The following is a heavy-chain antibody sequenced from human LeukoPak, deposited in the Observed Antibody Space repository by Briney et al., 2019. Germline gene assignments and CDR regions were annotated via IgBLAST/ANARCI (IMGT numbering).Heavy chain of an antibody. D-gene: IGHD2/OR15-2a*01. CDR1: GGSISTSAFY. V-gene: IGHV4-39*01. Sequence: PSETLSLTCTVSGGSISTSAFYWGWIRQPPGKGLEWIGSIYDSGNEFYNPSLKSRVTISADTSKNQFSLKLNSVTAADTAMYYCARPISDYYYYYMDVWGEGITVTVSS. J-gene: IGHJ6*03. CDR2: IYDSGNE. CDR3: ARPISDYYYYYMDV.